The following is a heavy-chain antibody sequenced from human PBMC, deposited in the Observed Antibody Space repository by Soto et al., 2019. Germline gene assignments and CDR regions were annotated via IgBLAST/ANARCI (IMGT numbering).Heavy chain of an antibody. CDR3: ARQYCSSTSCPAYGMDV. CDR2: IYPGDSDT. D-gene: IGHD2-2*01. J-gene: IGHJ6*02. Sequence: GESLKISCKGSGYSFTSYWIGWVRQMPGKGLEWMGIIYPGDSDTRYSPSFQGQFTISADKSISTAYLQWSSLKASDTAMYYCARQYCSSTSCPAYGMDVWGQGTTVTVSS. V-gene: IGHV5-51*01. CDR1: GYSFTSYW.